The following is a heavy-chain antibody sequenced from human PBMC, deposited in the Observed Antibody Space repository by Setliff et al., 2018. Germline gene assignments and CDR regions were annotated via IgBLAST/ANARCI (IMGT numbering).Heavy chain of an antibody. CDR1: GYTFTNYY. J-gene: IGHJ4*02. V-gene: IGHV1-46*03. D-gene: IGHD2-2*01. Sequence: ASVKISCKASGYTFTNYYINWVRQAPGQGLEWMGIINPRAGTTSYAQKLQGRVTMTRDTSTNTVYMELSSLRSEDTAVYYCARGRSPDCSTAGCRYGDYVYWGQGTQVTVSS. CDR3: ARGRSPDCSTAGCRYGDYVY. CDR2: INPRAGTT.